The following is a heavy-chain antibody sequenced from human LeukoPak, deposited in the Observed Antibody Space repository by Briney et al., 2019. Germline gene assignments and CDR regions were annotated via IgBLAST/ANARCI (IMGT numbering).Heavy chain of an antibody. Sequence: ASVTVSFTSSGYTFTAYYTHWVRQAPGQGLEWMGWINPSSGGTDYAQKFQGRITMTRDTSISTAYLELSRLRSDDTAVYYCARYNNGWYSEIDYWGQGTLVTVSS. CDR2: INPSSGGT. D-gene: IGHD6-19*01. J-gene: IGHJ4*02. V-gene: IGHV1-2*02. CDR1: GYTFTAYY. CDR3: ARYNNGWYSEIDY.